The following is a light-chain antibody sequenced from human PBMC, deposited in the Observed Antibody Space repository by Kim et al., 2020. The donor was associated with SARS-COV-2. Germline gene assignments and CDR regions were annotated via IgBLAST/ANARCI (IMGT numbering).Light chain of an antibody. CDR1: KGIINY. J-gene: IGKJ4*01. CDR2: VAS. CDR3: LQHNTYPRLT. Sequence: YVGERITIICRSGKGIINYLAWFQQKQVKATKRLIYVASSFQSGVPTRFSGSTSVTELSLTISSMQPEDFATYYCLQHNTYPRLTFGGGTKVDIK. V-gene: IGKV1-17*03.